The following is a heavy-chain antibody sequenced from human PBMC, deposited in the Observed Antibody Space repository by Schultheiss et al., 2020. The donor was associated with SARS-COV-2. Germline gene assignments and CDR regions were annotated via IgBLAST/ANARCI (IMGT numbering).Heavy chain of an antibody. Sequence: GESLKISCKASGYTFTSYAMNWVRQAPGQGLEWMGWINTNTGNPTYAQGFTGRFVFSLDTSVSTAYLQISSLKAEDTAVYYCARAGVGTGRRSFDYWGQGTLVTVSS. CDR2: INTNTGNP. J-gene: IGHJ4*02. V-gene: IGHV7-4-1*02. D-gene: IGHD1-1*01. CDR1: GYTFTSYA. CDR3: ARAGVGTGRRSFDY.